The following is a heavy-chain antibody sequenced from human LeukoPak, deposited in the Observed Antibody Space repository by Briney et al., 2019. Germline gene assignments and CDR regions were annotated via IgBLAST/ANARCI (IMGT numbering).Heavy chain of an antibody. Sequence: ASVKVSCKASGYTFTGYYMHWVRQAPGQGLEWMGWINPNSGGTNYAQKFQGRVTMTRDTSISTAYMELSRLGSDDTAVYYCARGSRYGSGSYALGYWGQGTLVTVSS. V-gene: IGHV1-2*02. CDR1: GYTFTGYY. CDR2: INPNSGGT. J-gene: IGHJ4*02. D-gene: IGHD3-10*01. CDR3: ARGSRYGSGSYALGY.